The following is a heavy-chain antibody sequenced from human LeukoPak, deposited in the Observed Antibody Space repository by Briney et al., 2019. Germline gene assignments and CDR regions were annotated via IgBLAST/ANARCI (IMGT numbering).Heavy chain of an antibody. Sequence: GGSLRLSCAASGFTFSSYGMHWVRQAPGKGLEWVAVISYDGSNKYYADSVKGRFTISRDNSKNTLYVQMNSLRAEDTAVYYCAKDLWRYCSGGSCYYVDYWGQGTLVTVSS. CDR2: ISYDGSNK. CDR1: GFTFSSYG. J-gene: IGHJ4*02. D-gene: IGHD2-15*01. CDR3: AKDLWRYCSGGSCYYVDY. V-gene: IGHV3-30*18.